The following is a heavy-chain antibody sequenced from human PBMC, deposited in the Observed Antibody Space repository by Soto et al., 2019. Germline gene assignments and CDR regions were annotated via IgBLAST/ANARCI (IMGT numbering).Heavy chain of an antibody. J-gene: IGHJ5*01. D-gene: IGHD2-21*02. CDR2: VHNSGST. V-gene: IGHV4-61*01. CDR1: GGSVNIGTYY. CDR3: ARHVYEFDNGDNNWFDS. Sequence: SETLSLTCTVPGGSVNIGTYYWSWIRQPPGKRLEWIGYVHNSGSTNYNPSLKSRVTTAVDTSKNQFSLRLSSVTAADTAVYYCARHVYEFDNGDNNWFDSRGQGILVTVSS.